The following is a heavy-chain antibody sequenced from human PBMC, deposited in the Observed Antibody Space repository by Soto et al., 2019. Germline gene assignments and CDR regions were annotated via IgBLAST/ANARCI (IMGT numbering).Heavy chain of an antibody. Sequence: QVTLKESGPVLVKPTEPLTLTCTVSGFSLSNARMGVSWIRQPPGKALEWLAHIFSNDEKSYSTSLKSRLTISKDTSKSQVVLTMTNMDPVDTATYYCARMLRFLEWNIDYWGQGTLVTVSS. CDR1: GFSLSNARMG. CDR3: ARMLRFLEWNIDY. CDR2: IFSNDEK. D-gene: IGHD3-3*01. J-gene: IGHJ4*02. V-gene: IGHV2-26*01.